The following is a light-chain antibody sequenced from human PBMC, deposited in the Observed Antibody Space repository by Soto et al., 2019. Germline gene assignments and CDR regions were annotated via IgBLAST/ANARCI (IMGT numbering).Light chain of an antibody. CDR2: DAS. CDR3: QQYKSWPPLT. Sequence: EIVLTQSPGTLSLSPGERATLSCRASQSVSSTYLAWYQQKPGQAPRLLIYDASSRATGIPDRFSGSGSGTDFTLTISRLEPEDFAVYYCQQYKSWPPLTFGGGTKVE. V-gene: IGKV3-20*01. J-gene: IGKJ4*01. CDR1: QSVSSTY.